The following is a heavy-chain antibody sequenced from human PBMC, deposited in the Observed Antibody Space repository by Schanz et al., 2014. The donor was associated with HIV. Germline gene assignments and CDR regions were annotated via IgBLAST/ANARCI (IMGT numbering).Heavy chain of an antibody. CDR1: GFSFSSYA. Sequence: EVQLLESGGGLLQPGGSLRLSCAASGFSFSSYAMSWVRQAPGKGLEWVSGISWNSVSIGYADSVKGRFTISRDNAKNSLYLQMSSLRPEDTALYYCAKDIQDYSNSFDLWGQGTLVTVSA. CDR3: AKDIQDYSNSFDL. J-gene: IGHJ4*02. CDR2: ISWNSVSI. V-gene: IGHV3-9*01. D-gene: IGHD4-4*01.